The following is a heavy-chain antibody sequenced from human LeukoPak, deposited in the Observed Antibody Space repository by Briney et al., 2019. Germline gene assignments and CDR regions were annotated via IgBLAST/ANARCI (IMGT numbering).Heavy chain of an antibody. V-gene: IGHV4-34*01. CDR1: GGSFSGYY. D-gene: IGHD3-10*01. CDR3: ARRTLRGDRWFDP. J-gene: IGHJ5*02. CDR2: INHSGST. Sequence: PSETLSLTCAVYGGSFSGYYWSRIRQPPGKGLEWIGEINHSGSTNYNPSLKSRVTISVDTSKNQFSLKLSSVTAADTAVYYCARRTLRGDRWFDPWGQGTLVTVSS.